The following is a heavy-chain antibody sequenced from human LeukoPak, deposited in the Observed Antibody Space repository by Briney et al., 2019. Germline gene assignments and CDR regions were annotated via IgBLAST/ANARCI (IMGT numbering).Heavy chain of an antibody. CDR3: ARHSTRGLQLKS. D-gene: IGHD5-24*01. CDR2: IYYSGST. J-gene: IGHJ5*02. CDR1: GGSISSYY. Sequence: PSETLSLTCTVSGGSISSYYWSWIRQPPGKGLEWIGYIYYSGSTNYNPSLKSRVTISVDTSKNQFSLKLSSVTAADTAVYYCARHSTRGLQLKSWGQGTLVTVSS. V-gene: IGHV4-59*08.